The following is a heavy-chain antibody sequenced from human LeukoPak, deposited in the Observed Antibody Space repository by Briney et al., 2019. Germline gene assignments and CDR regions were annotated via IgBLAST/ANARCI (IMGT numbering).Heavy chain of an antibody. CDR3: ARAVPSDGGSYYESRYFDY. J-gene: IGHJ4*02. Sequence: SQTLSLTCTVSGVSISSGIYYWSWIRQPAGKGLEWIGRIYTRGSTNYNPSLKSRVTISVDMSKNQFSLKLSSVTAADTAVYYCARAVPSDGGSYYESRYFDYWGQGTLVTVSS. CDR2: IYTRGST. V-gene: IGHV4-61*02. D-gene: IGHD1-26*01. CDR1: GVSISSGIYY.